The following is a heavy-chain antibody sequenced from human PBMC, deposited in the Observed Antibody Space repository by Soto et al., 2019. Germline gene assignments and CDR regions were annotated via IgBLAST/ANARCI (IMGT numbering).Heavy chain of an antibody. Sequence: ASVKVSCKASGYTFTGYYMHWVRQAPGQGLEWMGWINPNSGGTNYAQKFQGWVTMTRDTSISTAYMELSRLRSDDTAVYFCARAIYIGGTKLLDYWGQGTLVTVSS. CDR1: GYTFTGYY. D-gene: IGHD2-15*01. V-gene: IGHV1-2*04. J-gene: IGHJ4*02. CDR3: ARAIYIGGTKLLDY. CDR2: INPNSGGT.